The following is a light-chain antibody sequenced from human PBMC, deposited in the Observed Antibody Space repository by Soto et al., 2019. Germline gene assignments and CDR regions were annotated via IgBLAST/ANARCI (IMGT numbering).Light chain of an antibody. CDR1: SSDVGGYNY. CDR3: CSYAGSYGVV. J-gene: IGLJ2*01. V-gene: IGLV2-11*01. CDR2: DVS. Sequence: QSALTQPRSVSGSPGQSVTISCTGTSSDVGGYNYVSWYQHLPGKAPKLIIYDVSKRPSGVPDRFSGSKSGNTASLTISGLQPEDEADYYCCSYAGSYGVVFGGGTKVTVL.